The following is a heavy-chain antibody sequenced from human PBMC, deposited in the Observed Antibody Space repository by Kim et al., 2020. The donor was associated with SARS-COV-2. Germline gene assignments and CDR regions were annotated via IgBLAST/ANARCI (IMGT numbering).Heavy chain of an antibody. Sequence: GGSLRLSCAASGFTFSSSWMHWVRQAPGKGLVWVSHVNSDGTRTNYADSVKGRFTISRDNAKSTLYLQMNSLRAEDTAVYYCARSPTDGNNKWGQRTLVTVSS. D-gene: IGHD1-1*01. CDR2: VNSDGTRT. V-gene: IGHV3-74*01. J-gene: IGHJ4*02. CDR3: ARSPTDGNNK. CDR1: GFTFSSSW.